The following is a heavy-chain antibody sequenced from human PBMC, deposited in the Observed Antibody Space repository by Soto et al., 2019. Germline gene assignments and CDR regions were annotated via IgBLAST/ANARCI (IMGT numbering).Heavy chain of an antibody. D-gene: IGHD6-13*01. J-gene: IGHJ6*02. CDR3: ARRGYSSSWYYYYYYCMDV. V-gene: IGHV1-8*01. Sequence: QVQLVQSGAEVKKPGASVKVSCKASGYTFTSYDINWVRQATGQGLEWMGWMNPNSGNTGYAQKFQGRVTMTRNTSISTVYMELSSLRSEDTAVYYCARRGYSSSWYYYYYYCMDVWGQGTTVTVSS. CDR2: MNPNSGNT. CDR1: GYTFTSYD.